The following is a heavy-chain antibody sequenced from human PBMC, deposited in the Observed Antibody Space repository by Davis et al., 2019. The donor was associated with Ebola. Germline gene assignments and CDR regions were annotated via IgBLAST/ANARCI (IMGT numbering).Heavy chain of an antibody. CDR3: AGRDWNYVLDY. CDR2: IYYSESS. D-gene: IGHD1-7*01. Sequence: MPSETLSLTCAVSGASISSAGYSWSWIRQPPGKGLEWIGYIYYSESSNYNPSLKSRVTISVDTSKNQFSLKLSSVTTADTAVYYCAGRDWNYVLDYWGQGTLVTVSS. V-gene: IGHV4-61*08. CDR1: GASISSAGYS. J-gene: IGHJ4*02.